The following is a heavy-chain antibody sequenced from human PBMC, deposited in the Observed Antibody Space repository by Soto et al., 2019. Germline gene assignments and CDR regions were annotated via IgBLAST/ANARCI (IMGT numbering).Heavy chain of an antibody. Sequence: SETLSLTCAVYGGSFSGYYWSWIRQPPGKGLEWIGEINHSGSTNYNPSLKSRVTISVDTSKNQFSLKLSSVTAADTAVYYCASLSGAGVPPYFCFDPWGQGTLVPVSS. J-gene: IGHJ5*02. V-gene: IGHV4-34*01. CDR1: GGSFSGYY. D-gene: IGHD3-3*01. CDR2: INHSGST. CDR3: ASLSGAGVPPYFCFDP.